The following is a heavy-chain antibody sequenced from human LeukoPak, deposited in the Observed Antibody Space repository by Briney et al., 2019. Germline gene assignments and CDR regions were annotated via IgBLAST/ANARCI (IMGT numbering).Heavy chain of an antibody. CDR3: ARPYSSGWHRLRDAFDI. D-gene: IGHD6-19*01. J-gene: IGHJ3*02. CDR1: GGTFSSYA. CDR2: IIPIFGTA. Sequence: SVKVSCKAAGGTFSSYAISWVRQGPGQGLEWMGGIIPIFGTANYAQKFQGRVTITADKSTSTACMELSSLRSEDTAVYYCARPYSSGWHRLRDAFDIWGQGTMVTVSS. V-gene: IGHV1-69*06.